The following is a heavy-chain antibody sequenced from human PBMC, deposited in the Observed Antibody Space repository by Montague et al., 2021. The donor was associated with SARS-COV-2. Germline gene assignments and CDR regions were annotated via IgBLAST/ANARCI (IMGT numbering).Heavy chain of an antibody. CDR1: GGSIRSYY. D-gene: IGHD3-3*01. Sequence: SETLSLTCSFFGGSIRSYYWSWIRLPPGKPLEWLGYIYYTGETTHNPSLKSRVTISVDTSRSQFSLRLTSVTAADTAAYFCARFWSGYVDKWSQGTLVTVPS. CDR3: ARFWSGYVDK. CDR2: IYYTGET. J-gene: IGHJ4*02. V-gene: IGHV4-59*01.